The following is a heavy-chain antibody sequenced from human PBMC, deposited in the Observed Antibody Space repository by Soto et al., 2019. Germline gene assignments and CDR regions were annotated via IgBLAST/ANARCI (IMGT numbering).Heavy chain of an antibody. J-gene: IGHJ4*02. CDR2: IYHSGST. D-gene: IGHD6-6*01. CDR1: GGSISSSNW. Sequence: SETLSLTCAVSGGSISSSNWWSWVHQPPGKGLEWIGEIYHSGSTNYNPSLKSRVTISVDKSKNQFSLKLSSVTAADTAVYYCARSPGRGAARPFYYFDYWGQGTLVTVSS. CDR3: ARSPGRGAARPFYYFDY. V-gene: IGHV4-4*02.